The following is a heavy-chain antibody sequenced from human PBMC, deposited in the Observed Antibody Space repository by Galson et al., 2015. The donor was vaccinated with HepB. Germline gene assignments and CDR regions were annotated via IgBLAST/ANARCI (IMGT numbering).Heavy chain of an antibody. CDR2: ISSNGGST. CDR1: GFTFSSYA. D-gene: IGHD5-18*01. CDR3: VGWGQLWLHDY. V-gene: IGHV3-64D*06. Sequence: SLRLSCAASGFTFSSYAMHWVRQAPGKGLEYVSAISSNGGSTYYADSVKGRFTISRDNSKNTLYLQMSSLRAEDTAVYYCVGWGQLWLHDYWGQGTLVTVSS. J-gene: IGHJ4*02.